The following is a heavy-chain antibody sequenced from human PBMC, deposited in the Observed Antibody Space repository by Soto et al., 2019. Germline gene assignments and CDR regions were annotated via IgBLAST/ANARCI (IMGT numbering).Heavy chain of an antibody. CDR2: IDNSGST. V-gene: IGHV4-4*07. Sequence: SETLSLTCTVSGGSISNCFCNWIRQPAGKGLEWIGRIDNSGSTNYNPSLKSRITMSADTSRNQFSLKLNSVTAADTAVYYCARGGQDFWSGPFDYWGQGALVTFS. J-gene: IGHJ4*02. CDR1: GGSISNCF. CDR3: ARGGQDFWSGPFDY. D-gene: IGHD3-3*01.